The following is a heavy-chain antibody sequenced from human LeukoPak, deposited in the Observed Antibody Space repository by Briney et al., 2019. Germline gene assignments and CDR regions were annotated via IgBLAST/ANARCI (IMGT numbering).Heavy chain of an antibody. CDR2: IYTSGST. CDR1: GDSLSTYY. J-gene: IGHJ4*02. D-gene: IGHD6-19*01. Sequence: SGTLSLTCTVSGDSLSTYYWSWIRQPAGKGPEWIGRIYTSGSTNYNPSLRSRVTMSVDTSRNQFSLKLHSVNEADTAVYYCARETYNSGWIFDYWGQGTLVTVSS. V-gene: IGHV4-4*07. CDR3: ARETYNSGWIFDY.